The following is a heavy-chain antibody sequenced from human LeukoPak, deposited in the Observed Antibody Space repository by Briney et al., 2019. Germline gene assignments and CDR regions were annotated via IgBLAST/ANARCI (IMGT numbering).Heavy chain of an antibody. CDR2: ISYDGSNK. D-gene: IGHD1-26*01. V-gene: IGHV3-30-3*01. CDR1: GFTFSSYA. J-gene: IGHJ4*02. Sequence: GGSLRLSCAASGFTFSSYAMHWVRQAPGKGLEWVAVISYDGSNKYYADSVKGRFTISRDNSKNTLYLQMNSLRAEDTAVYYCARERWELLSFNYYFDYWGQGTLVTVSS. CDR3: ARERWELLSFNYYFDY.